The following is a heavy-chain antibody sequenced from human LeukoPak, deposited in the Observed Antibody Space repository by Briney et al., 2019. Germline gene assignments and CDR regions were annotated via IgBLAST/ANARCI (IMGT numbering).Heavy chain of an antibody. V-gene: IGHV3-23*01. Sequence: GGSLRLSCAASGFTFSTYVMNWVRQAPGKGLEWVSTISDSGGSTYYADSVKGRFTISRDNSKSTLYLQMNSLRAEDTAVYYCGRYYGMDVWGQGTSVTVS. CDR2: ISDSGGST. CDR1: GFTFSTYV. CDR3: GRYYGMDV. J-gene: IGHJ6*02.